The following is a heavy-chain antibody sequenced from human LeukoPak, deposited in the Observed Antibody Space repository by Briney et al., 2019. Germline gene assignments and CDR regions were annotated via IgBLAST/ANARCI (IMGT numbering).Heavy chain of an antibody. V-gene: IGHV5-51*01. CDR2: IYPGDSDT. J-gene: IGHJ5*02. D-gene: IGHD5-18*01. CDR1: GYSFTNYW. CDR3: ARHLRLWQNWFDP. Sequence: LGESLKISCKGSGYSFTNYWIGWVRQTPGKGPEWMGIIYPGDSDTRYSPSFQGQVTISADKSISTAYLQWSSLKASDTAMYYCARHLRLWQNWFDPWGQGTLVTVSS.